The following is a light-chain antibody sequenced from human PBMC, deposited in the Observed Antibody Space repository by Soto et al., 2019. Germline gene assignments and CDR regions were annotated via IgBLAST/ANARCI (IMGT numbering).Light chain of an antibody. Sequence: EVVMRQSPATLSVSPGEGSTLSCRSSQSVTNFYLAWYQQKPGQTPRLLIYDASSRPTGIPDRFSGSGSGTDFTLTISSLEPEDFAVFYCQQYGSSITFGQGTRLEIK. V-gene: IGKV3-20*01. J-gene: IGKJ5*01. CDR2: DAS. CDR1: QSVTNFY. CDR3: QQYGSSIT.